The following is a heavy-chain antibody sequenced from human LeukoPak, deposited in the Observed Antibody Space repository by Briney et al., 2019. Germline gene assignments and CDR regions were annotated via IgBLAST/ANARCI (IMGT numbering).Heavy chain of an antibody. CDR1: GFTFSSDA. V-gene: IGHV3-23*01. CDR3: AKGQAFGDYYFDY. D-gene: IGHD2/OR15-2a*01. J-gene: IGHJ4*02. CDR2: ISGSGGST. Sequence: GGSLRLSCAASGFTFSSDAMSWVRQAPGKGLEWVSAISGSGGSTYYAVSGKGRFTISRDNSKNTLYLQMNSLRAEDTAVYYCAKGQAFGDYYFDYWGQGTLVTVSS.